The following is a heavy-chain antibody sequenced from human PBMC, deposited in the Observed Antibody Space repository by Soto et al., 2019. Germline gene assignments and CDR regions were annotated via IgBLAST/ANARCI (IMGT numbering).Heavy chain of an antibody. D-gene: IGHD2-15*01. J-gene: IGHJ6*03. CDR3: ARGGPGVRPYYYYYYMDV. Sequence: SEILSLTCAVSSGSISSSNWWSWVRQPPGKGLEWIGEIYHSGSTNYNPSLKSRVTISVDKSKNQFSLKLSSVTAADTAVYYCARGGPGVRPYYYYYYMDVWGKGTTVTVSS. V-gene: IGHV4-4*02. CDR2: IYHSGST. CDR1: SGSISSSNW.